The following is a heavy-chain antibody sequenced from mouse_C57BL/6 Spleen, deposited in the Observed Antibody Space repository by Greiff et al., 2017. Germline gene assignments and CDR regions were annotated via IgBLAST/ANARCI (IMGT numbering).Heavy chain of an antibody. CDR2: IDPSDSYT. D-gene: IGHD1-1*01. CDR3: ARGTTVVEVYFDY. Sequence: QVQLQQPGAELVKPGASVKLSCKASGYTFTSYWMQWVKQRPGQGLEWIGEIDPSDSYTNYNQKFKGKATLTVDTSSSTAYMQLSSLTSEDSAVYYCARGTTVVEVYFDYWGQGTTLTVSS. CDR1: GYTFTSYW. V-gene: IGHV1-50*01. J-gene: IGHJ2*01.